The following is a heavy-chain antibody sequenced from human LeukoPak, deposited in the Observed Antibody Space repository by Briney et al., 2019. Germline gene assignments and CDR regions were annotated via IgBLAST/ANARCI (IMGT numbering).Heavy chain of an antibody. D-gene: IGHD2-15*01. Sequence: ASVKVSCKASGYTFTGYYMHWVRQAPGQGLEWMGRINPNSGGTNYAQKFQDRVTMTRDTSINTAYMELSRLRSDDTAVYYCARDLSALGYCSGGSCYPQDYWGQGTLVTVS. CDR1: GYTFTGYY. CDR2: INPNSGGT. V-gene: IGHV1-2*06. J-gene: IGHJ4*02. CDR3: ARDLSALGYCSGGSCYPQDY.